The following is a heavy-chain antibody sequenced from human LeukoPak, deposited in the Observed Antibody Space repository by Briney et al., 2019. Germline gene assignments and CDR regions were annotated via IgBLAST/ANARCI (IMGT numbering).Heavy chain of an antibody. CDR2: IWYDGSNK. CDR3: ARAPYYYDSSGYHNWFDP. CDR1: GFTFSSYG. V-gene: IGHV3-33*01. D-gene: IGHD3-22*01. J-gene: IGHJ5*02. Sequence: PGGSLRLSCAASGFTFSSYGMHWVRQAPGKGLEWVAVIWYDGSNKYYADSVKGRFTISRDNSKNTLYLQMNSLRAEDTAVYYCARAPYYYDSSGYHNWFDPWGQGTLVTVSS.